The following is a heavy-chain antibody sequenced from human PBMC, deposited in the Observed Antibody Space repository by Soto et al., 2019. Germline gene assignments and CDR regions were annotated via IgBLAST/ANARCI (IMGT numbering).Heavy chain of an antibody. CDR2: FDPEDGET. V-gene: IGHV1-24*01. CDR1: GYTLTELS. Sequence: ASVKVSCKVSGYTLTELSMHWVRQAPGKGLEWMGGFDPEDGETIYAQKFQGRVTMTEDTSTDTAYMELSSLRSEDTAVYYCATLQDSGYDYYYGMDVWGQGTTVTVSS. D-gene: IGHD5-12*01. J-gene: IGHJ6*02. CDR3: ATLQDSGYDYYYGMDV.